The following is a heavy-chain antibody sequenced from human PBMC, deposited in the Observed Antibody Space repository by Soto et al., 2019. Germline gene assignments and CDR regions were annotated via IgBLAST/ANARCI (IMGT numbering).Heavy chain of an antibody. V-gene: IGHV1-18*01. J-gene: IGHJ5*02. CDR3: ARVSLIVYWFDP. CDR1: GYTFTSYG. Sequence: ASVKVSCKASGYTFTSYGISWVRQATGQGLEWMGWMSANNGNTGYAQKFQGRVTMTTNTSTSTAYMELSSLRSEDTAVYYCARVSLIVYWFDPWGQGTLVTVSS. D-gene: IGHD2-15*01. CDR2: MSANNGNT.